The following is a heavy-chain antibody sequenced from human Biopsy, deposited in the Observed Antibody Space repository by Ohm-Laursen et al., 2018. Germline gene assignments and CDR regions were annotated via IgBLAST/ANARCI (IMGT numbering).Heavy chain of an antibody. J-gene: IGHJ2*01. Sequence: SLRLSCAVSGFTFDDYALHWVRQAPGKGLEWVSGISWNSGNIGYADSVKGRFTISRDNAKNSVYLQMNSLRAEDTAFYYCAKDLASGSGYYWYFDFWGRGTLVTVSS. CDR1: GFTFDDYA. D-gene: IGHD3-22*01. V-gene: IGHV3-9*01. CDR2: ISWNSGNI. CDR3: AKDLASGSGYYWYFDF.